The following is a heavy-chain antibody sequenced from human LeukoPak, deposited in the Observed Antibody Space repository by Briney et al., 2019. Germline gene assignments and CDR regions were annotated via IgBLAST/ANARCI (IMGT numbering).Heavy chain of an antibody. CDR3: ARGRNGFFDY. CDR2: INGDGGRT. CDR1: GFTFSTSW. Sequence: GGSLRLSCAASGFTFSTSWMHWVRQAPGKGLVWVSQINGDGGRTRYADSVKGRLTISRDNAKNTVYLQMNSLRTDDTAMYYCARGRNGFFDYWGHGTLVTVSS. V-gene: IGHV3-74*01. J-gene: IGHJ4*01. D-gene: IGHD5-24*01.